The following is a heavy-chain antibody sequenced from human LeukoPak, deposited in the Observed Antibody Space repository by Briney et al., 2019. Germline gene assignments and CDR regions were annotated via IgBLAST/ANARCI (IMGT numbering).Heavy chain of an antibody. CDR3: AREQRGGLSGNLGGLFASYYTYYYMDV. Sequence: GASVKVSCKASGGTFSSYAISWVRQAPGQGLEWMGWMNPNSGNTGYAQKFQGRVTMTRNTSISTAYMELSSLRSEDTAVYFCAREQRGGLSGNLGGLFASYYTYYYMDVWGRGTTVTVSS. J-gene: IGHJ6*03. V-gene: IGHV1-8*02. CDR1: GGTFSSYA. D-gene: IGHD1-26*01. CDR2: MNPNSGNT.